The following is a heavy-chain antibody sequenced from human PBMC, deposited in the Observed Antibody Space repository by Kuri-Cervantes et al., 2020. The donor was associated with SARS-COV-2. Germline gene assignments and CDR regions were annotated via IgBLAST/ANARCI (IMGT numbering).Heavy chain of an antibody. CDR1: GGSISSSSYY. D-gene: IGHD3-16*02. V-gene: IGHV4-39*07. Sequence: SETLSLSCTVSGGSISSSSYYWGWIRQPPGKGLEWIGSIYYSGSTYYNPSLKSRDTISVDTSKNQFSLKQSSVTAADTAVYYCARRIMITFGGVIVQKRGAFDIWGQGTMVTVSS. J-gene: IGHJ3*02. CDR3: ARRIMITFGGVIVQKRGAFDI. CDR2: IYYSGST.